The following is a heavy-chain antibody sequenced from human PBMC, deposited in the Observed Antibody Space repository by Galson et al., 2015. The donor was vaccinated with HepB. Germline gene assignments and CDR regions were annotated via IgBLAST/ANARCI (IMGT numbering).Heavy chain of an antibody. D-gene: IGHD3-22*01. CDR1: GFTVSNNY. CDR2: IYSVGST. CDR3: ARNVPVTPLGY. V-gene: IGHV3-66*01. Sequence: SLRLSCAASGFTVSNNYMLWVRQPPGKGQEWVSLIYSVGSTYYADSVKGRFIISGDNLKNTLYLQMNGLRAEDTAVYYCARNVPVTPLGYWGPGTLVTVSS. J-gene: IGHJ4*02.